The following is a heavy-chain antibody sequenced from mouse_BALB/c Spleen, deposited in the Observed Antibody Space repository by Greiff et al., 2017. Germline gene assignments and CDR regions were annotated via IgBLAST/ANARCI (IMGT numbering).Heavy chain of an antibody. CDR2: IYPGSGST. V-gene: IGHV1-55*01. D-gene: IGHD3-2*01. Sequence: QVQLQQPGAELVKPGTSVKLSCKASGYNFTSYWINWVKLRPGQGLEWIGDIYPGSGSTNYNEKFKSKATLTVDTSSSTAYMQLSSLASEDSALYYCERDSSGVYYYAMDYWGQGTSVTVSS. CDR3: ERDSSGVYYYAMDY. CDR1: GYNFTSYW. J-gene: IGHJ4*01.